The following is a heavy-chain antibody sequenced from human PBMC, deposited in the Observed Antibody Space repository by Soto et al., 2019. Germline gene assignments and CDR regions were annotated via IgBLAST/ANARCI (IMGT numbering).Heavy chain of an antibody. D-gene: IGHD4-4*01. CDR3: ARDSVLAYYSEHRNPDWFDP. J-gene: IGHJ5*02. CDR1: GGSVGSGRNY. Sequence: SETLSLTCTDTGGSVGSGRNYWSWIRQPLGKGLEWIGYIYYSGNTDYNPSLRGRATISVDKAKNHFSMQLTSVTSADTAIYYCARDSVLAYYSEHRNPDWFDPWGQGTLVTVSS. V-gene: IGHV4-61*03. CDR2: IYYSGNT.